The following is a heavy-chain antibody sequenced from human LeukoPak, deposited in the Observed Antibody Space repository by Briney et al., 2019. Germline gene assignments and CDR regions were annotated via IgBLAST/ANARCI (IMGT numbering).Heavy chain of an antibody. J-gene: IGHJ6*03. CDR2: ISSSGSTI. CDR3: ARDPYSGGYGDYYYYYMDL. D-gene: IGHD1-26*01. CDR1: GFTFSSYE. V-gene: IGHV3-48*03. Sequence: GGSLRLSCAASGFTFSSYEMNWVRQAPGKGLEWVSYISSSGSTIYYADSVKGRFTISRDNAKNSLYLQMNSLRAEDTAVYYCARDPYSGGYGDYYYYYMDLWGQGTTVTISS.